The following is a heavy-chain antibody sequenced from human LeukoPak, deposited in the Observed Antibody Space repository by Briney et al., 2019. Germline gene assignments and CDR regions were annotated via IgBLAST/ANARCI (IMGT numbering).Heavy chain of an antibody. V-gene: IGHV4-39*07. Sequence: SETLSLTCTVSGGSISSSSYYWGWIRQPPGKGLEWIGSIYYSGSTYYNPSLKSRVTISVDTSKNQFSLKLSSVTAADTAVYYCAGSPDPGDWFDPWGQGNLVTVSS. CDR3: AGSPDPGDWFDP. D-gene: IGHD3-10*01. J-gene: IGHJ5*02. CDR2: IYYSGST. CDR1: GGSISSSSYY.